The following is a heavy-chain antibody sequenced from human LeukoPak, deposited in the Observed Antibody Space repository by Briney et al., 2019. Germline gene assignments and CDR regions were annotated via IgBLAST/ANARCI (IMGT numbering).Heavy chain of an antibody. J-gene: IGHJ3*02. D-gene: IGHD3-22*01. CDR2: IYYSGST. CDR3: ARRGTPGDTSYDSSGYRGWAHAFDI. Sequence: DPSETLSLTCTVSGGSISSSGYYWGWIRQPPGKGLEWIGSIYYSGSTYYNPSLKSRVTISVDTSKNQFSLKLSSVTAADTAVYYCARRGTPGDTSYDSSGYRGWAHAFDIWGQGTMVTVSS. V-gene: IGHV4-39*01. CDR1: GGSISSSGYY.